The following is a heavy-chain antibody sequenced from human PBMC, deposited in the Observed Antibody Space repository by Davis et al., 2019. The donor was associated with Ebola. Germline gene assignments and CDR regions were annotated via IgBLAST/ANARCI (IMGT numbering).Heavy chain of an antibody. CDR1: GGSISSYY. Sequence: PSETLSLTCTVSGGSISSYYWSWIRQPPGKGLEWIGYIYYSGSTNYNPSLKSRVTISVDTSKNQFSLKLSSVTAADTAVYYCARDSQYQLRAGAFDIWGQGTMVTVSS. CDR3: ARDSQYQLRAGAFDI. J-gene: IGHJ3*02. CDR2: IYYSGST. D-gene: IGHD2-2*01. V-gene: IGHV4-59*01.